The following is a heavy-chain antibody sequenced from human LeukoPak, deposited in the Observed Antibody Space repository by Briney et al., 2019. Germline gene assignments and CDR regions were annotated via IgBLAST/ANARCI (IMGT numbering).Heavy chain of an antibody. Sequence: PGGSLRLSCAASGFTVSSNYMSWVRQAPGKGLEWVSVIYSGGSTYYADSVKGRFTISRDNSKNTLYLQMNSLRAEDTAVYYCGRDRDYYDSSGLFDYWGQGTLVTVSS. D-gene: IGHD3-22*01. J-gene: IGHJ4*02. CDR3: GRDRDYYDSSGLFDY. CDR2: IYSGGST. CDR1: GFTVSSNY. V-gene: IGHV3-66*01.